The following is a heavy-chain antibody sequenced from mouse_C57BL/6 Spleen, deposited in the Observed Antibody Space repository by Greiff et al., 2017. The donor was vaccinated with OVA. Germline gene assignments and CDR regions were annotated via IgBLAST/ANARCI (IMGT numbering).Heavy chain of an antibody. CDR2: IYPGSGST. V-gene: IGHV1-55*01. CDR1: GYTFTSYW. CDR3: ARETIAYEGPAY. D-gene: IGHD6-5*01. Sequence: VQLQQPGAELVKPGASVKMSCKASGYTFTSYWITWVKQRPGQGLEWIGDIYPGSGSTNYNEKFKSKATLTVDTSSSTAYMQLSSLTSEDSAVYACARETIAYEGPAYWGQGTTLTVSS. J-gene: IGHJ2*01.